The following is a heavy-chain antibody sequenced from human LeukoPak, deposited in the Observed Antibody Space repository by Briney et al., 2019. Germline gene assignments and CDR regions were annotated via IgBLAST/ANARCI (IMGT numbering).Heavy chain of an antibody. CDR3: ARDPGSRSYWSNSGMDV. D-gene: IGHD3-10*01. CDR2: INTGNGDT. J-gene: IGHJ6*02. CDR1: GYTFTNYP. V-gene: IGHV1-3*04. Sequence: ASVKVSCKASGYTFTNYPMHWVRLAPGERLEWMGWINTGNGDTKYSQKFQGRVSITRDTSASTSYMELSSLRSEDTAVYYCARDPGSRSYWSNSGMDVWGQGTTVTVSS.